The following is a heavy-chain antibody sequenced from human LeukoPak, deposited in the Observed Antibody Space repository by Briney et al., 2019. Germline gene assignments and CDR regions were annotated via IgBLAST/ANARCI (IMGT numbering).Heavy chain of an antibody. CDR3: ARDVDFDS. CDR1: GFPFRSYW. CDR2: INSDATST. V-gene: IGHV3-74*01. Sequence: GGSLRLSCAPSGFPFRSYWMHWVRQGPGKGLMWVSRINSDATSTTYADSVKGRFTISRDNAKNTLYLQMDSLTAEDSGVYYCARDVDFDSWGQGTLVTVSS. J-gene: IGHJ4*02.